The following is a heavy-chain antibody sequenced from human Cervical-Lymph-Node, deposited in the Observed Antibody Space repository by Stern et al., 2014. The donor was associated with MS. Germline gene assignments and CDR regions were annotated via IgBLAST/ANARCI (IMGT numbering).Heavy chain of an antibody. Sequence: QLQLQESGPGLVKSSETLSLTCTVSGDSIISSSKQLDWIRQPPGKGLEWIGSVYYSGHTYYNPSLRSRVTISVDTSNNQFSLRLTSVTAADTAIYYCARQVIMVRGVKQNWFDPCGQGTLVTVSS. CDR2: VYYSGHT. CDR3: ARQVIMVRGVKQNWFDP. CDR1: GDSIISSSKQ. V-gene: IGHV4-39*01. D-gene: IGHD3-10*01. J-gene: IGHJ5*02.